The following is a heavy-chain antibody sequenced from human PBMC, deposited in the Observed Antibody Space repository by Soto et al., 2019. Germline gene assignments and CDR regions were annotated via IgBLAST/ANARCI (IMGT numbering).Heavy chain of an antibody. CDR3: MRGNTGYGNFDY. J-gene: IGHJ4*02. CDR1: GFSLNNYW. CDR2: IYRDGTT. Sequence: EVQLLESGGGLFQPGGSLRLTCAVSGFSLNNYWMHWVRQRPGKGLVWVARIYRDGTTSYADSVKGRFTISRDNAKNTVSLQMNSLKDEDTAVYYCMRGNTGYGNFDYWGQGTLVTVSS. V-gene: IGHV3-74*02. D-gene: IGHD5-12*01.